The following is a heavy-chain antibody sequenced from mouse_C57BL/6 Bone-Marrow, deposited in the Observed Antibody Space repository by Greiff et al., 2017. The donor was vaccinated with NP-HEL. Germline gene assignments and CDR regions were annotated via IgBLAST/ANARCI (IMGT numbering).Heavy chain of an antibody. CDR3: ARHEETGFYFDY. CDR2: FSPGSVSI. D-gene: IGHD4-1*01. V-gene: IGHV1-62-2*01. J-gene: IGHJ2*01. CDR1: GYTFTEYT. Sequence: VKLMESGAELVKPGASVKLSCKASGYTFTEYTIHWLKQRSGRGLEWIGWFSPGSVSIKYNENFKDKATLTADKSSSTVYMELSRLTSEDSAVYFCARHEETGFYFDYWGQGTTLTVSS.